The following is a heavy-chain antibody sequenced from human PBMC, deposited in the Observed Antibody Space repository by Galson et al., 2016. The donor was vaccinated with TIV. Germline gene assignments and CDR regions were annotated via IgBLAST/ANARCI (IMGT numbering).Heavy chain of an antibody. Sequence: SLRLSCAASGFTFGSYGMHWVRQAPGKGLEWVAFIWYDGSDKNYGDSVKGRFTISRDNSKNTPYLQMNRLRAEDTAVYYCARVFADYYVDYWGQGTLVTVSS. V-gene: IGHV3-33*08. CDR2: IWYDGSDK. CDR1: GFTFGSYG. CDR3: ARVFADYYVDY. J-gene: IGHJ4*02. D-gene: IGHD3-10*02.